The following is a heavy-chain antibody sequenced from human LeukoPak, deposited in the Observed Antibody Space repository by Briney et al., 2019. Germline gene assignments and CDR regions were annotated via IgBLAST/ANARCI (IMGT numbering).Heavy chain of an antibody. CDR2: ISWNSGSI. V-gene: IGHV3-9*01. CDR1: GFTFDDYA. Sequence: GGSLRLSCAASGFTFDDYAMHWVRQAPGKGLEWVSGISWNSGSIGYADSVKGRFTISRDNAKNSLYLQMNSLRAEDTAVYYCAKDVLRYFDWLLYWGQGTLVTVSS. J-gene: IGHJ4*02. CDR3: AKDVLRYFDWLLY. D-gene: IGHD3-9*01.